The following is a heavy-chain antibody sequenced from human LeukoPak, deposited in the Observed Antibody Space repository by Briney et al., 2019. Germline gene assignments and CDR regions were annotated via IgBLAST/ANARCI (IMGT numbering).Heavy chain of an antibody. V-gene: IGHV1-18*04. CDR3: ARSGSYYELDY. CDR2: ISAYNGNT. J-gene: IGHJ4*02. CDR1: GYTFTGYY. D-gene: IGHD1-26*01. Sequence: GASVKVSCKASGYTFTGYYMHWVRQAPGQGLEWMGWISAYNGNTNYAQKLQGRVTMTTDTSTSTAYMELRSLRSDDTAVYYCARSGSYYELDYWGQGTLVTVSS.